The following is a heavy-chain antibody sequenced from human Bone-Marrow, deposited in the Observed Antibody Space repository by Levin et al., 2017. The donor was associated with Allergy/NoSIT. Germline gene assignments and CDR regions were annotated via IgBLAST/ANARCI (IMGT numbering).Heavy chain of an antibody. Sequence: GESLKISCAASGFTFSTYSMHWVRQAPGKGLEWVSTISSGITFIFYADSLKGRFTISRDNAKNSLYLQMNSLRAEDTAIYYCARDFGGDCIGDTCIPYSYNGMDVWGQGTAVTVSS. D-gene: IGHD2-15*01. V-gene: IGHV3-21*01. CDR2: ISSGITFI. J-gene: IGHJ6*02. CDR3: ARDFGGDCIGDTCIPYSYNGMDV. CDR1: GFTFSTYS.